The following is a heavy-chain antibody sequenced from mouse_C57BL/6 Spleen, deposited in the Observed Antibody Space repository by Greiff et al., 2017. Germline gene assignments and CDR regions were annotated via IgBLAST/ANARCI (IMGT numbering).Heavy chain of an antibody. J-gene: IGHJ4*01. D-gene: IGHD1-1*01. V-gene: IGHV1-53*01. CDR1: GYTFTSYW. CDR2: INPSNGGT. Sequence: QVHVKQPGTELVKPGASVKLSCKASGYTFTSYWMHWVKQRPGQGLEWIGNINPSNGGTNYNEKFKSKATLTVDKSSSTAYMQLSSLTSEDSAVYYCAVIYYYGSSYHYYAMDYWGQGTSVTVSS. CDR3: AVIYYYGSSYHYYAMDY.